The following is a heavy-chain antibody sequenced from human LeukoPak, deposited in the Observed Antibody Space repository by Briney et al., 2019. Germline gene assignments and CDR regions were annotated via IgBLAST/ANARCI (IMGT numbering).Heavy chain of an antibody. CDR3: ARDRSGSYDY. CDR2: INPNSGDT. V-gene: IGHV1-2*02. Sequence: ASVKISCKASGYTFTGHYMHWVRQAPGQGLEWMGWINPNSGDTKYPQKVQGRVTKARDTSITTAYMELSRLTSDDTAVYYCARDRSGSYDYWGQGALVTVSS. CDR1: GYTFTGHY. D-gene: IGHD1-26*01. J-gene: IGHJ4*02.